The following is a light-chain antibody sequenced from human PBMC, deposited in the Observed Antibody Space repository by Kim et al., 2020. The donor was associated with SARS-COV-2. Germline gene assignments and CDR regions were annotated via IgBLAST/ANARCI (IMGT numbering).Light chain of an antibody. V-gene: IGLV3-19*01. J-gene: IGLJ2*01. Sequence: SSELTQDPAVSVALGQTVRITCQGDSLRSYYATWYQQKPGQTPIVVIYGKNNRPSGIPDRFSGSSSGDTASLAIPGTQAGDESDYYCNSRGSNDNVLFAGGPKLTFL. CDR3: NSRGSNDNVL. CDR1: SLRSYY. CDR2: GKN.